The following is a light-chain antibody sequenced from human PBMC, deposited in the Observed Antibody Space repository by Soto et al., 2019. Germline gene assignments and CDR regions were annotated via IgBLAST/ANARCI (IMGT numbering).Light chain of an antibody. J-gene: IGKJ1*01. Sequence: DIVMTQSPDSLSVSLVQRATINCKYSQTVLYSSNNENHLAWYQQRPGQLPKLLFSWASTRESGVPDRFSASGSGTDFTFSIGSLQAEDVAVYYCQQYYSTPRTFGQGTKVDIK. CDR2: WAS. CDR3: QQYYSTPRT. CDR1: QTVLYSSNNENH. V-gene: IGKV4-1*01.